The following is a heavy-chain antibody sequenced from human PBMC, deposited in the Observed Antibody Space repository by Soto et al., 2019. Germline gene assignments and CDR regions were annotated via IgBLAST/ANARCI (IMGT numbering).Heavy chain of an antibody. V-gene: IGHV3-23*01. Sequence: GGSLRLSCAASGFTFSSYAMSWVRQAPGKGLEWVSAISGSGGSTYYADSVKGRFTISRDNSKNTLYLQMNSLRAEDTAVYYCAKDFRGKSPGYYYGMDVWGQGTTVTVSS. D-gene: IGHD2-15*01. CDR2: ISGSGGST. J-gene: IGHJ6*02. CDR3: AKDFRGKSPGYYYGMDV. CDR1: GFTFSSYA.